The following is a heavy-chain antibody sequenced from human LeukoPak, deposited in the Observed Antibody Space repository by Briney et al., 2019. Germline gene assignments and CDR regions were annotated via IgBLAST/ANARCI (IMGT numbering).Heavy chain of an antibody. J-gene: IGHJ4*02. Sequence: GGSLRLSCAASGLTFSSRWMNWVRQAPGQGLEWVASIKEDGSEKHYVDSVKGRFTISRDNGKNSLYLQMNSLRAEDTAVYYFGRLAHNAWYAIDFWGQGTLVTVSS. CDR2: IKEDGSEK. V-gene: IGHV3-7*03. CDR1: GLTFSSRW. CDR3: GRLAHNAWYAIDF. D-gene: IGHD2-2*01.